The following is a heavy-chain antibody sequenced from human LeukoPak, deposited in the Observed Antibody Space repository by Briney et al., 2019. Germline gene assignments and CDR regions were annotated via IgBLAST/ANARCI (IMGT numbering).Heavy chain of an antibody. CDR2: IWFDGSYK. V-gene: IGHV3-33*01. CDR3: ARGKEQQLYAFDI. CDR1: GFTFSNYG. Sequence: GGSLRLSCAASGFTFSNYGMHWVRQAPGKGLEWVAVIWFDGSYKYYADSVKGRFTISRDNSKNTLYLQMNSLSAEDTDVYYCARGKEQQLYAFDIWGQGTMVTVSS. D-gene: IGHD6-13*01. J-gene: IGHJ3*02.